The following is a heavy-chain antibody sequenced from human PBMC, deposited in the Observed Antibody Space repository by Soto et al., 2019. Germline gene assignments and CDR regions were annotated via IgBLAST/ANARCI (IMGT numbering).Heavy chain of an antibody. CDR2: IYYSGST. V-gene: IGHV4-59*06. J-gene: IGHJ5*02. CDR1: GGSLSSYY. Sequence: PSETLSLTCTVSGGSLSSYYLGWIRQHPGKGLEWIGYIYYSGSTYHNPSLKSRVTISVDTSKNQFSLKLSSVTAADTAVYYCASSLPSWGWFDPWGQGTLVTVSS. D-gene: IGHD3-16*01. CDR3: ASSLPSWGWFDP.